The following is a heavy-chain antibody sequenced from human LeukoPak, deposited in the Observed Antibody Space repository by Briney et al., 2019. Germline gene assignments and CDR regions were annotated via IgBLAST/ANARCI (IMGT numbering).Heavy chain of an antibody. D-gene: IGHD3-9*01. CDR2: INHSGST. Sequence: SETLSLTCAVYGGSFSGYYWSWIRQPPGKGLEWIGEINHSGSTNYNPSLKSRVTISVDTSKNQFSLKLSSVTAADTAVYYCATIRYFGWLTFDYWGQGTLVTVSS. J-gene: IGHJ4*02. CDR1: GGSFSGYY. V-gene: IGHV4-34*01. CDR3: ATIRYFGWLTFDY.